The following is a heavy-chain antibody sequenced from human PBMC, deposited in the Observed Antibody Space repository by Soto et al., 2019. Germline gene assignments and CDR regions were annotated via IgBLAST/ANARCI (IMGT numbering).Heavy chain of an antibody. CDR3: ARDIGFDYVN. J-gene: IGHJ4*02. Sequence: LRLSCAVSGFNVMSYWMSWVRQAPGKGLEWVASIKDDGSEIYYLQSVRGRFSISRDSAGNALHLTMNYLSAEDTGVYFCARDIGFDYVNWGQGTLVTVSS. V-gene: IGHV3-7*01. CDR2: IKDDGSEI. CDR1: GFNVMSYW. D-gene: IGHD3-16*01.